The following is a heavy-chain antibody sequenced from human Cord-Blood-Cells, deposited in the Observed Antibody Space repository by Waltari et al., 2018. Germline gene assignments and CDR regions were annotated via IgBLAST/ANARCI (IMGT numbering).Heavy chain of an antibody. CDR3: ARGMITIFGVVIGFDY. CDR2: INHSGST. D-gene: IGHD3-3*01. V-gene: IGHV4-34*01. Sequence: QVQLQQWGAGLLKPSETLSLPCAFYGGSFRGSYWSWIRHPTGKGLEWVGEINHSGSTNYNPPLKSRVTISVDTSKNQFSLKLSSVTAADTAVYYCARGMITIFGVVIGFDYWGQGTLVTVSS. J-gene: IGHJ4*02. CDR1: GGSFRGSY.